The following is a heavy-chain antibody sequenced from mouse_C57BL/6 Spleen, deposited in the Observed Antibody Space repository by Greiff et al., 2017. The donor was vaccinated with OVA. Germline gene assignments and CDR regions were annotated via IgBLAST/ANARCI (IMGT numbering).Heavy chain of an antibody. J-gene: IGHJ2*01. CDR3: TRGRYYGSRTDFDY. V-gene: IGHV1-15*01. CDR2: IDPETGGT. CDR1: GYTFTDYE. Sequence: VQLQQSGAELVRPGASVTLSCKASGYTFTDYEMHWVKQTPVHGLEWIGAIDPETGGTAYNQKFKGKAILTADKSSSTAYMELRSLTSEDSAVYYCTRGRYYGSRTDFDYWGKGTTLTVSS. D-gene: IGHD1-1*01.